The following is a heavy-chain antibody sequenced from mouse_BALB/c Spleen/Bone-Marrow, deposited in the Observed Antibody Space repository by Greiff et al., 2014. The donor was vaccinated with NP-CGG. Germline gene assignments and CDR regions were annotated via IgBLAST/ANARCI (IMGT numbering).Heavy chain of an antibody. CDR3: SRASVVPYYFDF. Sequence: VKLQESGAELMKPGASVKISCKATGYTFSNYWIDWVKQRPGHGLEWIGEILPGSGTANYNEKFKGKATFTADTSSNTAYMQLRSLTSEDSALYYGSRASVVPYYFDFWGQGTTLTVSS. V-gene: IGHV1-9*01. D-gene: IGHD1-1*01. CDR2: ILPGSGTA. CDR1: GYTFSNYW. J-gene: IGHJ2*01.